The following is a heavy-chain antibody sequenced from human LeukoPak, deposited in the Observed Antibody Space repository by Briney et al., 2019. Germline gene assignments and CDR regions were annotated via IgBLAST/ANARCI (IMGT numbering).Heavy chain of an antibody. CDR3: VRSTYWFDS. V-gene: IGHV3-74*01. D-gene: IGHD2-2*01. J-gene: IGHJ5*01. CDR2: INSDGSST. CDR1: GFTFSRDW. Sequence: HTGGSLRLSCAASGFTFSRDWMHWVRQAPGKGLVWVSRINSDGSSTSYADSVKGRFTISRDNAKNTLYLQMNSLRAEDTAVYHCVRSTYWFDSWGQGTLVTVSS.